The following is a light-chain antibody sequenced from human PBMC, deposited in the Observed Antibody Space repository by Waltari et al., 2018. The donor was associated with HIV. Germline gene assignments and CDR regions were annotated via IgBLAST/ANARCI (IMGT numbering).Light chain of an antibody. CDR2: EDD. CDR1: ALPKKN. Sequence: SYELTQPPSVSVSPGQPARIICSGDALPKKNTYWYQQKSGQAPVLVIYEDDKRPSGIPERFSGSSAGTTATLTISGAQVEDEADYYCYSTDNRGGHKRVFGNGTTVTVL. V-gene: IGLV3-10*01. CDR3: YSTDNRGGHKRV. J-gene: IGLJ1*01.